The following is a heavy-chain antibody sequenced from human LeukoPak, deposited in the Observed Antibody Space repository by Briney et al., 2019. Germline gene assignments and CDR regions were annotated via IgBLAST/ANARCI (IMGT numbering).Heavy chain of an antibody. CDR2: ISYDGNNK. J-gene: IGHJ4*02. CDR1: GFTFRNYG. Sequence: GGSLRLSCAASGFTFRNYGMHWVRQAPGKGLEWVAVISYDGNNKYYADSVKGRFTISRDNSKNTVYLQMNSLRAENTAVYYCAKESGFGELFDYWGQGTLVTVSS. D-gene: IGHD3-10*01. V-gene: IGHV3-30*18. CDR3: AKESGFGELFDY.